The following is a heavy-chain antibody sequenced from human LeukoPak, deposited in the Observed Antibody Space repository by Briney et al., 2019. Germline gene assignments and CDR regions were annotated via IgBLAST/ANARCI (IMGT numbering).Heavy chain of an antibody. J-gene: IGHJ6*02. CDR3: ARYYYDSSGYYKDYYYYGMDV. Sequence: ASVKVSCKASGYTFTSYDINWVRQATGQGLEWMGWMNPNSGNTGYAQKFQGRVTMTRSTSISTAYMELSSLRSEDTAVYYCARYYYDSSGYYKDYYYYGMDVWGQGTTVTVSS. CDR2: MNPNSGNT. CDR1: GYTFTSYD. D-gene: IGHD3-22*01. V-gene: IGHV1-8*01.